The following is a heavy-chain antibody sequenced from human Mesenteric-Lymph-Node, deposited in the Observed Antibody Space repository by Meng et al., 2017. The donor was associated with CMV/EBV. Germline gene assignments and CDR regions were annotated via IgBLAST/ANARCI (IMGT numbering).Heavy chain of an antibody. CDR2: ISPNLGST. J-gene: IGHJ4*02. CDR1: YG. Sequence: YGFNWVRQAPGQGLEWVGGISPNLGSTNDAQDFQGRATIAGDEVTSIVHLELSSLTSEHTGVYYCARQNRKDCETGSYYGGYYFDYWGQGTLVTVSS. V-gene: IGHV1-69*01. CDR3: ARQNRKDCETGSYYGGYYFDY. D-gene: IGHD3-10*01.